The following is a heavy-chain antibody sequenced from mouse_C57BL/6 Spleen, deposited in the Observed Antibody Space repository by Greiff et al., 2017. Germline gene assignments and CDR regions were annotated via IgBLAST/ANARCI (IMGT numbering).Heavy chain of an antibody. V-gene: IGHV1-53*01. D-gene: IGHD2-12*01. CDR3: ASPLYYSPAWFAY. J-gene: IGHJ3*01. Sequence: VQLQQSGTELVKPGASVKLSCKASGYTFTSYWMHWVKQRPGQGLEWIGNINPSNGGTNYNEKFKSKATLTVDKSSSTAYMQLSSLTSEDSAVYYCASPLYYSPAWFAYWGQGTLVTVSA. CDR1: GYTFTSYW. CDR2: INPSNGGT.